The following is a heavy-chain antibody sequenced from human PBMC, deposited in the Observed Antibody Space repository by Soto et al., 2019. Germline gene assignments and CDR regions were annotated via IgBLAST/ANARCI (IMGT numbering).Heavy chain of an antibody. CDR3: ERRNNGYGKLGS. J-gene: IGHJ4*02. CDR1: GFAVSSYW. CDR2: ISPAGSST. D-gene: IGHD5-18*01. V-gene: IGHV3-74*01. Sequence: GGSLRLSCAASGFAVSSYWMHWVRQDPGKGLVWVSRISPAGSSTYYADSVRGRLTISKDTAKNTLYLQINSLGAEATAVYYCERRNNGYGKLGSCGQVTLVPVSS.